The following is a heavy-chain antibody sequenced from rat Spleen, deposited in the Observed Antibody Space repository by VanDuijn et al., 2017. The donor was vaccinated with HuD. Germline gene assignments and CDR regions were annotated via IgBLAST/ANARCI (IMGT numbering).Heavy chain of an antibody. CDR3: ARHAGDYGSFFDY. D-gene: IGHD1-3*01. CDR1: GFTFSNYD. CDR2: ITTGGGNT. V-gene: IGHV5S23*01. Sequence: VQLVESDGGLVQPGRSLNLSCAASGFTFSNYDMAWVRQAPTKGLEWVASITTGGGNTYYRDSVKGRFTISRDNAKSTLYLQMDSLRSEDTATYYCARHAGDYGSFFDYWGQGVMVTVSS. J-gene: IGHJ2*01.